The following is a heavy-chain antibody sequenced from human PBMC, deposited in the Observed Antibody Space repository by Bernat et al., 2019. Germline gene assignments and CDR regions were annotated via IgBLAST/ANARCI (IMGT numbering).Heavy chain of an antibody. D-gene: IGHD3-10*01. V-gene: IGHV3-23*01. J-gene: IGHJ4*02. CDR3: VKDMNFYASGSFDY. CDR1: GFTFTGYG. Sequence: VQLLESGGDLVQPGGFLRLSCAASGFTFTGYGMNWARQAPGKGLEWVSGIRGFGTGTYYADSVKGRFSISRDNSKNTVSLQMNTLGVEDTAIYYCVKDMNFYASGSFDYWGQGTLVTVSS. CDR2: IRGFGTGT.